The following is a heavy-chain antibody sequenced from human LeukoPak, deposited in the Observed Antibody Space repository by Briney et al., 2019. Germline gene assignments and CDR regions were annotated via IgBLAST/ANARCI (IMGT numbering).Heavy chain of an antibody. Sequence: PGGSLRLSCAASGFTFRSYWMSWVRQPPGRGLEWVAHINHDATEKNYVGSMKGRFTISRDNAKNSLYLQVDSLRADDTAVYYCARDIGYLDSWGQGTLVTVSS. CDR3: ARDIGYLDS. D-gene: IGHD2-15*01. V-gene: IGHV3-7*01. J-gene: IGHJ4*02. CDR2: INHDATEK. CDR1: GFTFRSYW.